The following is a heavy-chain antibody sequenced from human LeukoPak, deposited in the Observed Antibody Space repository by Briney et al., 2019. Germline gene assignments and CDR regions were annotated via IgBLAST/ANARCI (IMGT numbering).Heavy chain of an antibody. CDR2: ISYSGST. CDR1: GGSISSYY. J-gene: IGHJ6*03. D-gene: IGHD3-10*01. CDR3: ARADYGSGSRYYYYFYMDV. V-gene: IGHV4-59*01. Sequence: SETLSLTCTVSGGSISSYYWSWIRQPPGKGLEWIGYISYSGSTNYNPSLKSRVTMSLDTSRNQFSLKLSSVTAADTAVYSCARADYGSGSRYYYYFYMDVWGKGTTVTVSS.